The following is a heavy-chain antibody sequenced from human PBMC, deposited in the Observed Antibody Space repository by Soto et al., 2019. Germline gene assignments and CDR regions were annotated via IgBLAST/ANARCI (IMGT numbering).Heavy chain of an antibody. CDR3: ARERKKPKYNWFDP. CDR2: INHSGST. Sequence: SETLSLTCAVYGGSFSGYYWSWIRQPPGKGLEWIGEINHSGSTNYNPSLKSRVTISVDTSKNQFSLKLSSVTAADTAVYYCARERKKPKYNWFDPWGQGTLVTVSS. V-gene: IGHV4-34*01. J-gene: IGHJ5*02. CDR1: GGSFSGYY.